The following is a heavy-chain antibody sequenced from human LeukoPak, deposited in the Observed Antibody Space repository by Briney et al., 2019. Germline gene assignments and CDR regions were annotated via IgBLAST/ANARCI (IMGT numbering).Heavy chain of an antibody. Sequence: GGSLRLSCAASGLIFSIYAMQCVRQAPGKGLEWVAVMSYDGSNKYYADSVKGRFTISRDNSKNTLYLQMNSLRAEDTTVYYCARGRDGYNSIAYWGQGTLVTVSS. D-gene: IGHD5-24*01. CDR3: ARGRDGYNSIAY. J-gene: IGHJ4*02. CDR1: GLIFSIYA. CDR2: MSYDGSNK. V-gene: IGHV3-30-3*01.